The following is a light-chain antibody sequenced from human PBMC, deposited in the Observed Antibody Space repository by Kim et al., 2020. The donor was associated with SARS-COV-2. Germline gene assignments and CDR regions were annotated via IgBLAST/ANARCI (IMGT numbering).Light chain of an antibody. V-gene: IGKV3-15*01. Sequence: EIVMTQSPATLSVSPGERATLSCRASQTLTYTLAWYQQRPGQAPRLRIYDASTRATGIPARFSGSGSGTEFTLTISSLQSEDFAVYYCQQYNKWPRTFGQGTKVDIK. CDR3: QQYNKWPRT. CDR2: DAS. CDR1: QTLTYT. J-gene: IGKJ1*01.